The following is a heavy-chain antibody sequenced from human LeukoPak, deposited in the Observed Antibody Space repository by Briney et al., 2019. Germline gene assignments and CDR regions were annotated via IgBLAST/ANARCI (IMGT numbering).Heavy chain of an antibody. V-gene: IGHV3-72*01. CDR2: IRNKANSYST. Sequence: GGSLRLSCAASGFTFSSYGMHWVRQAPGKGPEWVGRIRNKANSYSTEYAASVKGRFTISRDDSKNSLYLQMNNLITEDTAVYFCTSSVYDYRFFGNWGQGTLVTVSS. D-gene: IGHD5-12*01. CDR3: TSSVYDYRFFGN. J-gene: IGHJ4*02. CDR1: GFTFSSYG.